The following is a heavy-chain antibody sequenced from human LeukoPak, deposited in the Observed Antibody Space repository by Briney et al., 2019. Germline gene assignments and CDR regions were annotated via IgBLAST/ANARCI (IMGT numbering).Heavy chain of an antibody. V-gene: IGHV1-8*01. CDR3: AREALGYSSGWYGDYYYGTDV. CDR2: MNPNSGNT. CDR1: GYTFTSYD. Sequence: ASVKVSCKASGYTFTSYDINWVRQATGQGLEWMGWMNPNSGNTGYAQKFQGRVTMTRNTSISTAYMELSSLRSEDTAVYYCAREALGYSSGWYGDYYYGTDVWGQGTTVTVSS. J-gene: IGHJ6*02. D-gene: IGHD6-19*01.